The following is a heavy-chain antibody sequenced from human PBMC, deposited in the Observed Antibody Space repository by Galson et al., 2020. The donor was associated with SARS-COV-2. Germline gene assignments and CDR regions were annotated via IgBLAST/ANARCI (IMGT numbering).Heavy chain of an antibody. CDR2: IYYSGGT. Sequence: SQTLSITCTVSGGSIRRGSSYWGWIRQSPGKGLEWLARIYYSGGTNYNPSLNSRVTVSVDTSKNQFSLKLSSVTAADTAVYYCMRSYSSSWYSPNFYYGLDVWGQGTKVTVSS. CDR1: GGSIRRGSSY. V-gene: IGHV4-39*07. CDR3: MRSYSSSWYSPNFYYGLDV. J-gene: IGHJ6*02. D-gene: IGHD6-13*01.